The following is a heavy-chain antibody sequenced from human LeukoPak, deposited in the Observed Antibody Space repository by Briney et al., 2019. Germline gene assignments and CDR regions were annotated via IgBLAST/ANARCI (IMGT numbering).Heavy chain of an antibody. CDR1: GYTFTSYG. V-gene: IGHV1-18*01. CDR2: ISGYNAKT. D-gene: IGHD6-19*01. CDR3: ARPRVAGSLDY. Sequence: ASVKVSCKTSGYTFTSYGISRVRQAPGQGLEWMGWISGYNAKTNYLQKFQGRVTMTIDTSTTTVYMELRSLRSDDTAVYYCARPRVAGSLDYWGQGTLVTVSS. J-gene: IGHJ4*02.